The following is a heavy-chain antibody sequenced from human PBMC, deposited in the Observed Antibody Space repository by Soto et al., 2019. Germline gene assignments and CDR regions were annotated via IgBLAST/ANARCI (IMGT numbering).Heavy chain of an antibody. Sequence: QVQPVQSGAEVKKPGASVKVSCKASGYTFTNYAMHWVRQAPGQRLEWMGWINAGNGNTKYSQKFQGRVTITRDTSASIAYMELSSLRSEDTAVYYCASASSWFVTDYWGQGTLVTVSS. V-gene: IGHV1-3*01. CDR2: INAGNGNT. J-gene: IGHJ4*02. CDR3: ASASSWFVTDY. CDR1: GYTFTNYA. D-gene: IGHD6-13*01.